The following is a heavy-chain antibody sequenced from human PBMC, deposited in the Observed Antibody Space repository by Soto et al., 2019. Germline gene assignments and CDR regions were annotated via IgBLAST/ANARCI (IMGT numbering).Heavy chain of an antibody. CDR3: AKDLSGSSWSIDD. V-gene: IGHV3-23*01. Sequence: EVQLLESGGGLVQPGGSLRLSCAASGFTFSSYAMSWVRQAPGKGLEWVSTISGSGGSTYYADSVKGRFTISRDNSKNTLYLQMNSLRAEDTAVYYCAKDLSGSSWSIDDWGQGTLVTVTS. J-gene: IGHJ4*02. CDR2: ISGSGGST. D-gene: IGHD6-13*01. CDR1: GFTFSSYA.